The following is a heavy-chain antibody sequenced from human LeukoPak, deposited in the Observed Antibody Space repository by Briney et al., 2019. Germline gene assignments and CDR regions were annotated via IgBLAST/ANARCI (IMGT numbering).Heavy chain of an antibody. Sequence: PGXSLRLSCAASGFTFSSHDMNWVRQAPGKGLEWVSYISNSGSTISYADSVKGRFTISRDNAKNSLYLQMNSLRAEDTAVYYCAREGIADYWGQGTLVTVSS. CDR1: GFTFSSHD. CDR3: AREGIADY. V-gene: IGHV3-48*03. J-gene: IGHJ4*02. D-gene: IGHD3-10*01. CDR2: ISNSGSTI.